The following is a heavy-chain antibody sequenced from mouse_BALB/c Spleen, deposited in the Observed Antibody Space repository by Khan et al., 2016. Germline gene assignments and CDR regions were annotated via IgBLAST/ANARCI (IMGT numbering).Heavy chain of an antibody. V-gene: IGHV4-1*02. CDR2: INPAPIPI. Sequence: EVKLLESGGGLVQPGGSLKLSCAASGFDFLLYFLSLVRQAPCTGLEWILEINPAPIPIDYAPSLTDNFIISRDTAKNTLSLQLRKVRSEDTALYYCGRGNYVPGSLDYWGQGTTLTVSS. J-gene: IGHJ2*01. CDR1: GFDFLLYF. CDR3: GRGNYVPGSLDY. D-gene: IGHD2-1*01.